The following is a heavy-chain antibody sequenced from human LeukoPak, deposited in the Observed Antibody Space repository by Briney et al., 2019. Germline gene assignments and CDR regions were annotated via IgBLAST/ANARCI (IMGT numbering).Heavy chain of an antibody. CDR2: ISGRSGST. V-gene: IGHV3-23*01. D-gene: IGHD3-10*01. CDR1: GFTFSSYG. J-gene: IGHJ4*02. CDR3: AKAPTYYYGSGSYPPFDY. Sequence: GGSLRLSCAASGFTFSSYGMSWVRQAPGKGLEWVSAISGRSGSTYYADSVKGRFTISRDNSKNTLYLQMNSLRAEDTAVYYCAKAPTYYYGSGSYPPFDYWGQGTLVPVSS.